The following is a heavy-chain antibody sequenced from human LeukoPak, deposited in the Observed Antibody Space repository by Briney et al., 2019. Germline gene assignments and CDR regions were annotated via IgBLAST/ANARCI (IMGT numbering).Heavy chain of an antibody. V-gene: IGHV4-39*01. J-gene: IGHJ4*02. CDR3: ARQTTAYDSGWHFDY. CDR1: GGSITSGVYY. CDR2: AYQRGNT. D-gene: IGHD6-19*01. Sequence: SETLSLTCTVSGGSITSGVYYWAWIRHPPRKGLEWVGSAYQRGNTYYNLSHKSRVTISVDTSKNQFSLMLRSVTAADATVYYCARQTTAYDSGWHFDYWGQGTLVTVSS.